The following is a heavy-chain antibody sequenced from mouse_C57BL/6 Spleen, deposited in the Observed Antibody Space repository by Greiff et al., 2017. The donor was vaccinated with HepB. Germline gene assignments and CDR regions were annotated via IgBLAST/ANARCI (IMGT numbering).Heavy chain of an antibody. Sequence: EVQLQQSGAELVRPGASVKLSCTASGFNIKDYYMHWVKQRPEQGLEWIGRIDPEDGDTEYAPKFQGKATMTADTSSNTAYLQLSSLTSEDTAVYYCTTPTTVVPYYFDYWGQGTTLTVSS. D-gene: IGHD1-1*01. CDR2: IDPEDGDT. J-gene: IGHJ2*01. CDR1: GFNIKDYY. V-gene: IGHV14-1*01. CDR3: TTPTTVVPYYFDY.